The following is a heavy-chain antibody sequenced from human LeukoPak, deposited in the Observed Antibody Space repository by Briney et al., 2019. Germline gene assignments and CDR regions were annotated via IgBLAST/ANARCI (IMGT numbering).Heavy chain of an antibody. CDR3: ARTFGKVIIPYYFDY. Sequence: PGGSLRLSCAASGFTFSSYWMTWVRQAPGKGLEWVANIQQDGSEKYYVDSVKGRFTISRDNAKNSLYLQMNSLRAEDTAVYYCARTFGKVIIPYYFDYWGQGTLVTVSS. CDR2: IQQDGSEK. V-gene: IGHV3-7*01. CDR1: GFTFSSYW. J-gene: IGHJ4*02. D-gene: IGHD3-3*01.